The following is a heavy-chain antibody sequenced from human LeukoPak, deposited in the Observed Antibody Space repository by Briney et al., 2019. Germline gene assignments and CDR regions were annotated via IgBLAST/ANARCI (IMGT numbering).Heavy chain of an antibody. Sequence: PGRSLRLSCAASGFTFSSYDMHWVRQAPGKGLEWVAVISYDGNDKHYADSVKGRFTISRDNSKNTLYLQMNSLRVGDTAVYYCAKDQYDYVRGEFDYWGQGTLVTVSS. CDR1: GFTFSSYD. V-gene: IGHV3-30*18. CDR2: ISYDGNDK. D-gene: IGHD3-16*01. J-gene: IGHJ4*02. CDR3: AKDQYDYVRGEFDY.